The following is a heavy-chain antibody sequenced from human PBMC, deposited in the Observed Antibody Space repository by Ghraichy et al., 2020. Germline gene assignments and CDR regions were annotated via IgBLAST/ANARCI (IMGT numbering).Heavy chain of an antibody. CDR2: IYYSGST. V-gene: IGHV4-39*01. CDR1: GGSISSSSYY. CDR3: ARLYYYGSGSTIDY. J-gene: IGHJ4*02. D-gene: IGHD3-10*01. Sequence: SETLSLTCTVSGGSISSSSYYWGWIRQPPGKGLEWIGSIYYSGSTYYNPSLKSRVTISVDTSKNQFSLKLSSVTAADTAVYYCARLYYYGSGSTIDYWGQGTLVTVSS.